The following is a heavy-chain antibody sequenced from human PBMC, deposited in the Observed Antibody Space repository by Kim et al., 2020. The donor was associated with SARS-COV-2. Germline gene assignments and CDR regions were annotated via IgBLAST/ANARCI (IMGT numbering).Heavy chain of an antibody. CDR3: ARPKSYGSFDY. Sequence: GGSLRLSCAASGFTFSSYWVKWFGQAPGKGLVWVSHIKSDGSIAKYADSVKGRFTISRDNAKNTLYLQMNSLRAEDTAVYFCARPKSYGSFDYWGQGTLVTVSS. J-gene: IGHJ4*02. CDR2: IKSDGSIA. CDR1: GFTFSSYW. V-gene: IGHV3-74*01. D-gene: IGHD5-18*01.